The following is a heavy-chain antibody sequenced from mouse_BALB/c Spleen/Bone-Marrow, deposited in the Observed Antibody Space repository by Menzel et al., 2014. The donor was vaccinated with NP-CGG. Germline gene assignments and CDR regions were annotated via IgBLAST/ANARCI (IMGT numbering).Heavy chain of an antibody. CDR2: IYPGSGNT. CDR1: GYTFTDYY. D-gene: IGHD2-1*01. J-gene: IGHJ3*01. Sequence: QVQLKQSGAELARPGTPVKLSCKASGYTFTDYYINWVKQRTGQGLEWIGEIYPGSGNTYYNEKFKGKATLTADKSSSTVNIQLSSLTSEDSAVYFCARDHYGNYEGFDYWGQGTLVTVSA. V-gene: IGHV1-77*01. CDR3: ARDHYGNYEGFDY.